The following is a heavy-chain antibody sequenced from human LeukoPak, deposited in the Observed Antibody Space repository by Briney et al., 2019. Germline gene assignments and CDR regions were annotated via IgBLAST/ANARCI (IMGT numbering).Heavy chain of an antibody. CDR2: ISAYNGNT. CDR1: GYTFTSYG. D-gene: IGHD1-1*01. CDR3: ARCSTPHWIFDAFDI. V-gene: IGHV1-18*01. J-gene: IGHJ3*02. Sequence: ASVKVSCKASGYTFTSYGISWVRQAPGQGLEWMGWISAYNGNTNYAQKLQGRVTMTRDTSISTAYMELSGLRSDDTAVYYCARCSTPHWIFDAFDIWGQGTMVTVSS.